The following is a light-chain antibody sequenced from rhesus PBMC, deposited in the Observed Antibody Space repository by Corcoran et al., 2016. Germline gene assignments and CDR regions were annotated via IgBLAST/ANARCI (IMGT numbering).Light chain of an antibody. CDR1: QGISSS. CDR3: LQHNSCPLT. Sequence: DIQMTQSPSSLSASVGYTVTITCRASQGISSSVGWFQQKPGRAPRLLIYATSNLESGVPSRFSGSGSGTEFTLTISSLQPEGFAAYYCLQHNSCPLTFGGETKVEIK. J-gene: IGKJ4*01. CDR2: ATS. V-gene: IGKV1S13*01.